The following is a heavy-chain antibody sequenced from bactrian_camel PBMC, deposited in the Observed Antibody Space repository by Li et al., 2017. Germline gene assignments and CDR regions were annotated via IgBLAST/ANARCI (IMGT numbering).Heavy chain of an antibody. CDR2: IRRDGGET. V-gene: IGHV3S1*01. J-gene: IGHJ4*01. CDR3: AKGVNRWAPERLTG. CDR1: GHSRGSNC. Sequence: HVQLVESGGGSVQTGGSLRLSCKVSGHSRGSNCVGWYRLPPGRAPAERAGIAAIRRDGGETWYAASVKGRFTISRDDAKNTLYLQLNCLKTEDSAMYYCAKGVNRWAPERLTGRGQGTQVTVS. D-gene: IGHD1*01.